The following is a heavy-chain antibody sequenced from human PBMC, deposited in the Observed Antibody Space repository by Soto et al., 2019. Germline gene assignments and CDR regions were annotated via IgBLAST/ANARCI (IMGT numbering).Heavy chain of an antibody. CDR1: GFTFSSYG. CDR3: AKDGPITIFGVVLAY. V-gene: IGHV3-30*18. D-gene: IGHD3-3*01. CDR2: ISYDGSNK. J-gene: IGHJ4*02. Sequence: GGSLRLSCTASGFTFSSYGMHWVRQAPGEGLEWVAVISYDGSNKYYADSVKGRFTISRDNSKNTLYLQMNSLRAEDTAVYYCAKDGPITIFGVVLAYWGQGTLVTVSS.